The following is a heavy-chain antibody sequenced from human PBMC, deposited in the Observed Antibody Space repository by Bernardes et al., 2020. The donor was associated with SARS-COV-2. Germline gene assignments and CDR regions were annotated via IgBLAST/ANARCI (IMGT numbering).Heavy chain of an antibody. CDR1: SGSIGSYY. Sequence: SETLSLTCTVSSGSIGSYYWSWIRQPPGEGLEWIGYIYYNGNTNYNPSLKSRVTISVDTSKNQFSLNLSSVTAADTAVYYCARGGEWEIMFEYWGQGMLVAVSS. CDR3: ARGGEWEIMFEY. J-gene: IGHJ4*02. D-gene: IGHD1-26*01. V-gene: IGHV4-59*01. CDR2: IYYNGNT.